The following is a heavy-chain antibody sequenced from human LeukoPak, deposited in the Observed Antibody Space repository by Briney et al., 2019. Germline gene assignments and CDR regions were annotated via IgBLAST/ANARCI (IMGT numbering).Heavy chain of an antibody. CDR2: IYSGGST. CDR1: GFTVGSTY. J-gene: IGHJ4*02. V-gene: IGHV3-53*01. CDR3: ARATLDN. Sequence: GGSLRLSCAASGFTVGSTYISWVRQAPGKGLEWVSVIYSGGSTKYADSVKARFTISRDNSKNTVYLQMNNLRAEDTAVYYCARATLDNWGQGTLVTVSA.